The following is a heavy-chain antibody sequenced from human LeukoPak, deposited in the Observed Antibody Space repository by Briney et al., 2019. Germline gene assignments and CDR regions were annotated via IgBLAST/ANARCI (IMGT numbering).Heavy chain of an antibody. CDR3: ARVPGGNSYYYYMDV. D-gene: IGHD2-15*01. Sequence: GGSLRLSCAASGFTFSSYEMNWVRQAPGKGLEWVSYISSSGSTIYYADSVKGRFTISRDNAKNTLYLQTNSLRAEDTAVYYCARVPGGNSYYYYMDVWGKGTTVTVSS. CDR1: GFTFSSYE. J-gene: IGHJ6*03. CDR2: ISSSGSTI. V-gene: IGHV3-48*03.